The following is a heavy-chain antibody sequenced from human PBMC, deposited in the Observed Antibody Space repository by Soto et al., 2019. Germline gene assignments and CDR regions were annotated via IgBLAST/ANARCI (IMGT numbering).Heavy chain of an antibody. V-gene: IGHV1-69*13. J-gene: IGHJ4*02. Sequence: SVKVSCNPSEVTFSSYASSLVRQAPGQGLEWMGGIIPIFGTANYAQKFQGRVTITADESTSTAYMELSSLRSEDTAVYYCASFVVGATVFDYWGQGTLVTVSS. CDR2: IIPIFGTA. CDR3: ASFVVGATVFDY. D-gene: IGHD1-26*01. CDR1: EVTFSSYA.